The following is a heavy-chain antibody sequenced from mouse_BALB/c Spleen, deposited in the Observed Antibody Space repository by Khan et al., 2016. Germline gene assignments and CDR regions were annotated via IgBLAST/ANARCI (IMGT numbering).Heavy chain of an antibody. CDR2: ISYEGSN. D-gene: IGHD4-1*01. V-gene: IGHV3-6*02. Sequence: EVQLQESGPGLVKPSQSLSLTCSVTGYSITSGYYWNWLRQFPGNKLEWMGYISYEGSNHYNPSLRNRISITRDTSKNQFFLNLNSVTTEDTATYYCARGGLGPRYFDVWGAGTTVSVSS. CDR3: ARGGLGPRYFDV. J-gene: IGHJ1*01. CDR1: GYSITSGYY.